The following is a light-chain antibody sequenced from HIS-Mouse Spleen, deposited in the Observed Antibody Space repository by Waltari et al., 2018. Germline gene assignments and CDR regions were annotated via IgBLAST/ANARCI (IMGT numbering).Light chain of an antibody. CDR1: RSNIRDGYD. CDR2: GTS. V-gene: IGLV1-40*01. Sequence: QSVLTQPPSVSGAPGQRVTISCTGRRSNIRDGYDAYGYQQRPGTAPKLLIYGTSNRPSGVPDRFSGSKSGTSASLAITGLQAEDEADYYCQSYDSSLSGVVFGGGTKLTVL. J-gene: IGLJ2*01. CDR3: QSYDSSLSGVV.